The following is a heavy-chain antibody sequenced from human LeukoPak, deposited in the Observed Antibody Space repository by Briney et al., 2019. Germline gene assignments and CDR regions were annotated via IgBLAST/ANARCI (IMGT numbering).Heavy chain of an antibody. CDR1: GFTFSSYA. Sequence: GGSLRLSCAASGFTFSSYAMSWVRQAPGKGLEWVSAISGSGGSTYYADSVKGRFTISRDNSKNTLYLQMNSLRAEDTAVYYCAKDRGYYDSSGYYYVGAYYGMDVWGQGTTVTVSS. CDR2: ISGSGGST. CDR3: AKDRGYYDSSGYYYVGAYYGMDV. D-gene: IGHD3-22*01. J-gene: IGHJ6*02. V-gene: IGHV3-23*01.